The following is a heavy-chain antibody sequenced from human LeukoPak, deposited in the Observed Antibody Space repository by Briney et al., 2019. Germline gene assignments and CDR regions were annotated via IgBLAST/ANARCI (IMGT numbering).Heavy chain of an antibody. CDR3: ARELPFDY. V-gene: IGHV3-74*01. CDR1: GFTFSTYW. D-gene: IGHD1-26*01. CDR2: ISGDGSTT. Sequence: QPGGPLRLSCAASGFTFSTYWMHWVRQAPGKGLVWVSRISGDGSTTNYADSVKGRFSISRDNAKNTLYLQMNSLRAEDTAVYYCARELPFDYWGQGTLVTVSS. J-gene: IGHJ4*02.